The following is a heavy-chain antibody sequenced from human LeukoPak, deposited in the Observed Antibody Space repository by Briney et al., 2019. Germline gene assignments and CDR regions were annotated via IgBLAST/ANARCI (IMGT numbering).Heavy chain of an antibody. CDR3: ANGCSGGSCYPYYFDY. J-gene: IGHJ4*02. V-gene: IGHV3-21*04. CDR1: GFTFSSYS. D-gene: IGHD2-15*01. CDR2: ISSSSSYI. Sequence: PGGSLRLSCAASGFTFSSYSMNWVRQAPGKGLEWVSSISSSSSYIYYADSVKGRFTISRDNSKNTLYLQMNSLRAEDTAVYYCANGCSGGSCYPYYFDYWGRGTLVTVSS.